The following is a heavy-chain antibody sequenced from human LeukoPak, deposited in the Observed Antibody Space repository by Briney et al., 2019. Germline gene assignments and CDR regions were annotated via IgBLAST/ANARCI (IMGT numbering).Heavy chain of an antibody. CDR1: GGSISTHY. Sequence: SETLSLTCTVSGGSISTHYWSWIRQPPGKGLEGIGYVSSDGSTNYNPSLKSRVTISVDTSKNQFSLKLSSVTAADTAIYYCARGGYFDSMIFWGQGTLVTVSS. J-gene: IGHJ4*02. CDR2: VSSDGST. CDR3: ARGGYFDSMIF. V-gene: IGHV4-59*11. D-gene: IGHD3/OR15-3a*01.